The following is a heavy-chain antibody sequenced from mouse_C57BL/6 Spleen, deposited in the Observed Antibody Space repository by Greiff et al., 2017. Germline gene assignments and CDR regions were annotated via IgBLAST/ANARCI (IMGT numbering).Heavy chain of an antibody. Sequence: EVQVVESGGGLVKPGGSLKLSCAASGFTFSDYGMHWVRQAPEKGLEWVAYISSGSSTIYYADTVKGRFTISRDNAKNTLFLQMTSLRSEDTAMYYCARRDGNYGAWFAYWGQGTLVTVSA. CDR1: GFTFSDYG. V-gene: IGHV5-17*01. D-gene: IGHD2-1*01. CDR2: ISSGSSTI. J-gene: IGHJ3*01. CDR3: ARRDGNYGAWFAY.